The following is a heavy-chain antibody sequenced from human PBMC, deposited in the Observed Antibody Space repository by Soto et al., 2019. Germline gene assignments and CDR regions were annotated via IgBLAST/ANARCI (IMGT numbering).Heavy chain of an antibody. CDR1: GYNFTSYA. Sequence: QVQLVQSGAEVKKPGASVKVSCKASGYNFTSYAMHWVRQAPGQRLEWMGWINAGNGNTKYSQKFQGRVTITRETSASKAYMELSSLRSEDTAVYYCARGEDYDFWSDNWFDPGGQGTLVTVSS. V-gene: IGHV1-3*01. D-gene: IGHD3-3*01. CDR3: ARGEDYDFWSDNWFDP. J-gene: IGHJ5*02. CDR2: INAGNGNT.